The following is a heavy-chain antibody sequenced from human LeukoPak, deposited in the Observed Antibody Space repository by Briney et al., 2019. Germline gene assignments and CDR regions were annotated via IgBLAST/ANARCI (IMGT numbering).Heavy chain of an antibody. D-gene: IGHD5-12*01. CDR3: ARAGGYSGYDYYFDY. V-gene: IGHV1-69*01. J-gene: IGHJ4*02. CDR1: GGTFSSYA. Sequence: GSSVKVSCKASGGTFSSYAISWVRQAPGHGLEWMGGIIPIFGTANYAQKFQGRVTITADESTSTAYMELSSLRSEDTAVYYCARAGGYSGYDYYFDYWGQGTLVTVSS. CDR2: IIPIFGTA.